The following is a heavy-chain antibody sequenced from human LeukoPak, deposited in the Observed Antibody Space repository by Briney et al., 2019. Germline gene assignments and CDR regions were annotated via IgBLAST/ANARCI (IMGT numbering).Heavy chain of an antibody. D-gene: IGHD5/OR15-5a*01. CDR2: IIPIFGTA. J-gene: IGHJ5*02. Sequence: GASVKVSCKASGGTFSSYAISWVRQAPGQGLEWMGGIIPIFGTANYAQKFQGRVTITADESTSTAYMELSSLRSEDTAVYYCARDPSTRGWFDPWGRGTLVTVSS. CDR3: ARDPSTRGWFDP. V-gene: IGHV1-69*13. CDR1: GGTFSSYA.